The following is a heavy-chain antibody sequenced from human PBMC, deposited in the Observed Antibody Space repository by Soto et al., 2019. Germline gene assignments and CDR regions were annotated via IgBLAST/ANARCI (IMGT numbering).Heavy chain of an antibody. J-gene: IGHJ4*02. CDR1: GFRFGSYG. Sequence: QVQLVESGGGVVQPGRSLRLSCAGSGFRFGSYGMHWVRQAPGKGLEWVAVTSYDGGNPLYADSVKGRFTISSDNSKNILYLEMGSLTTDDSAVYYCATDLSTLGRNCLDSWGQGTLVTVSS. CDR3: ATDLSTLGRNCLDS. D-gene: IGHD3-16*01. V-gene: IGHV3-30*03. CDR2: TSYDGGNP.